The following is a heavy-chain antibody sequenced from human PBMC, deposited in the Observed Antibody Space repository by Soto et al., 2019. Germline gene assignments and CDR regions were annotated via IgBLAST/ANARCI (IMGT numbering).Heavy chain of an antibody. CDR3: ARADYDYGDYVWFDP. CDR1: GFTFSSYW. Sequence: GGSLRLSCAASGFTFSSYWMHWVRQAPGKGLVWVSRINSDGSSTSYADSVKGRFTISRDNAKNTLYLQMNSLRAEDTAVYYCARADYDYGDYVWFDPWGQGTLVTVSS. CDR2: INSDGSST. V-gene: IGHV3-74*01. D-gene: IGHD4-17*01. J-gene: IGHJ5*02.